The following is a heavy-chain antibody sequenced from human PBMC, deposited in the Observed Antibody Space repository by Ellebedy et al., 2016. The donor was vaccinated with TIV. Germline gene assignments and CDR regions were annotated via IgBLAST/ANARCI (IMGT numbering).Heavy chain of an antibody. CDR1: GFTFSDAW. V-gene: IGHV3-15*01. CDR3: TTDLN. Sequence: GESLKISXAASGFTFSDAWMRWVRRAPGKGLEWVGRIKSKTDGEITDYAAPVEGRFTISRDDSKQTLYLQMNSLKTEDTAVYWCTTDLNWGQGALVTVSS. J-gene: IGHJ4*02. CDR2: IKSKTDGEIT.